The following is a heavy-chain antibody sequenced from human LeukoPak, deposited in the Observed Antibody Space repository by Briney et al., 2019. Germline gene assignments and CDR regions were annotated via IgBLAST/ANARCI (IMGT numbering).Heavy chain of an antibody. D-gene: IGHD1-7*01. CDR1: GFTFTSYS. CDR2: TSDRGDYT. V-gene: IGHV3-23*01. J-gene: IGHJ4*02. CDR3: ARKAQYNGHYPLDY. Sequence: GGSLRLSCGASGFTFTSYSMSWVRQAPGKGLEWVSGTSDRGDYTYYADSVKGRFTISRDSSKNTLFLQMNSLRAEDTALYFCARKAQYNGHYPLDYWGQGTLVTVSS.